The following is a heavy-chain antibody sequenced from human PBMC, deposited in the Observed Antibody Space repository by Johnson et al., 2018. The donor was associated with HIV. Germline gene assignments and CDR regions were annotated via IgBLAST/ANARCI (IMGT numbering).Heavy chain of an antibody. Sequence: QMLLVESGGTLVQPGRSLRLSCSTSGFIFDDYAMHWVRQAPGKGLEWVAFIRYDGSNKYYADSVKGRFTISRDNSKNTLYPKMNSLRAEDTAVYYCAKDEEGYCSGGSCYANAFDIWGQGTMVTVSS. V-gene: IGHV3-30*02. J-gene: IGHJ3*02. CDR1: GFIFDDYA. D-gene: IGHD2-15*01. CDR3: AKDEEGYCSGGSCYANAFDI. CDR2: IRYDGSNK.